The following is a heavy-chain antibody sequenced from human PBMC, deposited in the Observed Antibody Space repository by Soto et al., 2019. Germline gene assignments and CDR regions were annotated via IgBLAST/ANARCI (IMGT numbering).Heavy chain of an antibody. D-gene: IGHD3-10*01. CDR1: GFTFSSYG. Sequence: QVQLVESGGGVVQPGRSLRLSCAASGFTFSSYGMHWVRQAPGKGLEWVAVIWYDGSNKYYADSVKGRITISRDNSKNTLYLQMNSLRAEDTAVYYCARTPISYYGSGSYYDYWGQGTLVTVSS. V-gene: IGHV3-33*01. CDR2: IWYDGSNK. J-gene: IGHJ4*02. CDR3: ARTPISYYGSGSYYDY.